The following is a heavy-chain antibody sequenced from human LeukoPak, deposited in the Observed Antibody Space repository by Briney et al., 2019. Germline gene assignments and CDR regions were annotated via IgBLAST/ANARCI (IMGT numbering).Heavy chain of an antibody. V-gene: IGHV3-7*01. CDR2: IKWDGSEK. CDR1: GFTLSRYC. Sequence: GGSLRLSCVASGFTLSRYCMRWVCQAPGKGLEWVANIKWDGSEKYYVDSVKGRFTISRDNAKNSLHLQMNSLRAEDTAVYYCATNRRRTLLASFGMTQWRQGTLVTVSS. J-gene: IGHJ4*02. CDR3: ATNRRRTLLASFGMTQ. D-gene: IGHD2-21*01.